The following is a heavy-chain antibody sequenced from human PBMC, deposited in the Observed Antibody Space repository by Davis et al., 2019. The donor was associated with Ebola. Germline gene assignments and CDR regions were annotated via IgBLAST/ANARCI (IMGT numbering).Heavy chain of an antibody. CDR2: INPSGGST. J-gene: IGHJ4*02. CDR3: ARDGDSSGYYWGVDY. D-gene: IGHD3-22*01. Sequence: ASVKVSCKASGHTFTSYYIHWVRQAPGQGLEWMGMINPSGGSTSYAQKFQGRVTMTRDTSTSTVYMELSSLRSEDTAVYYCARDGDSSGYYWGVDYWGQGTLVTVSS. CDR1: GHTFTSYY. V-gene: IGHV1-46*01.